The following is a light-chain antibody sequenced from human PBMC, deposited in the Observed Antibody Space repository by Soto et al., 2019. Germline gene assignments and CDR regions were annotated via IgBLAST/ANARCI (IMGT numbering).Light chain of an antibody. J-gene: IGKJ4*01. Sequence: EIVLTQSPATLCLSQGERATLSCRASQSVTNYLAWYQQKPGQAPRLLIYDASNRATGIPARFSGSGSGTDFTLTISSLEPEDFAVYYGQQRSNWRLTFGGGTKVEIK. CDR2: DAS. V-gene: IGKV3-11*01. CDR1: QSVTNY. CDR3: QQRSNWRLT.